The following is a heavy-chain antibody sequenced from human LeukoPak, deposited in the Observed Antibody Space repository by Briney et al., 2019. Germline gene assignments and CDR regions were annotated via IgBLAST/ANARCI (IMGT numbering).Heavy chain of an antibody. D-gene: IGHD3-3*02. CDR2: INPNTGDT. J-gene: IGHJ5*01. CDR1: GYTFTGHY. Sequence: ASVKVSCKASGYTFTGHYMHWVRQAPGQGLEWMGWINPNTGDTNYAQKFQDRVSMTRDTSINTAYMELHRLRSDDTALYYCARGSLAIFDWLDSWGQGTLVTVSS. V-gene: IGHV1-2*02. CDR3: ARGSLAIFDWLDS.